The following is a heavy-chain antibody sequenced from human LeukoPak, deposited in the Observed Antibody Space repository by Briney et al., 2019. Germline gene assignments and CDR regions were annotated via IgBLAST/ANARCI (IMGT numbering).Heavy chain of an antibody. V-gene: IGHV1-69*05. CDR1: GYTFTSYG. D-gene: IGHD3-22*01. CDR3: ARESLDGYYDSSGRTEYFQH. CDR2: IIPIFGTA. J-gene: IGHJ1*01. Sequence: SVKVSCKASGYTFTSYGISWVRQAPGQGLEWMGRIIPIFGTANYAQKFQGRVTITTDESTSTAYMELSSLRSEDTAVYYCARESLDGYYDSSGRTEYFQHWGQGTLVTVSS.